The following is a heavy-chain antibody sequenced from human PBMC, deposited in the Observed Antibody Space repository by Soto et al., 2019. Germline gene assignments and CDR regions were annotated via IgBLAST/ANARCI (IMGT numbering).Heavy chain of an antibody. Sequence: QVQLVQSGAEVKKPGASVKVSCKASGYTFTSYGISWVRQAPGQGLEWMGWISAYNGNTNYAQKLQGRVTMTTDTSTSTAYMELRSLSSDDTAVYYCARGHDVAVAGFYYYYGMDVWGQGTTVTVSS. CDR3: ARGHDVAVAGFYYYYGMDV. V-gene: IGHV1-18*01. D-gene: IGHD6-19*01. CDR1: GYTFTSYG. CDR2: ISAYNGNT. J-gene: IGHJ6*02.